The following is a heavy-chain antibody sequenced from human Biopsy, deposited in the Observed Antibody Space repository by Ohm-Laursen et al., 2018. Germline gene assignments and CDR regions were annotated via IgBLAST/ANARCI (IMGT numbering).Heavy chain of an antibody. CDR3: ASSDGRSGFDY. J-gene: IGHJ4*02. CDR2: ILPFYGTT. Sequence: SVKVSCKASGGTFTMFPISWGRQAPGQGLEWMGAILPFYGTTNFAQKFQGRVTLTADGSTSTAYMELGSLRSEDTGVYYCASSDGRSGFDYWGQGTLVTVSS. D-gene: IGHD3-10*01. V-gene: IGHV1-69*13. CDR1: GGTFTMFP.